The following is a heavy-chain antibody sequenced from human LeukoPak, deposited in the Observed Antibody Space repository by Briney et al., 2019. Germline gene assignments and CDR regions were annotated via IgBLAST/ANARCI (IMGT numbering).Heavy chain of an antibody. CDR3: ARDRADGDLDF. V-gene: IGHV1-2*02. D-gene: IGHD4-17*01. CDR1: GYTFTGYY. J-gene: IGHJ4*02. CDR2: INPNSGVI. Sequence: ASVKVSCKASGYTFTGYYIHWVRQAPGQGLEWMGWINPNSGVINYAQKFQGRVTMTRDASISTAYMELSRLRSDDTAVYYCARDRADGDLDFWGQGTLVTVSS.